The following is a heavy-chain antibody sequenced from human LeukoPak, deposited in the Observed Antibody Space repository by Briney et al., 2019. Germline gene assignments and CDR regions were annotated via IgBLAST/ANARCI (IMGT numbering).Heavy chain of an antibody. D-gene: IGHD2-2*01. CDR1: GFNLCSFG. V-gene: IGHV3-30*02. Sequence: GGSLRLSCAASGFNLCSFGVHWPRQAPGKGLEWVAFIHFDGSTKYSGDSVKGRFTVSRDNSRNTLYLQMNSVRPEDTAVYYCGKDLCTRTSCDRYPGYWGQGTLVTVSS. J-gene: IGHJ4*02. CDR2: IHFDGSTK. CDR3: GKDLCTRTSCDRYPGY.